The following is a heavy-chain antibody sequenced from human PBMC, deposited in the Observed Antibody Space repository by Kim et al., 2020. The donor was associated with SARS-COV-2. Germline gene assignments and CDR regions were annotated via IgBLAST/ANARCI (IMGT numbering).Heavy chain of an antibody. Sequence: GGSLRLSCAASGFTVSSNYMSWVRQAPGKGLEWVSVIYSGGSTYYADSVKGRFTISRDNSKNTLYLQMNSLRAEDTAVYYCASNYILTGYYPIYYYYGMDVWGQGTPVTVSS. V-gene: IGHV3-53*01. J-gene: IGHJ6*02. CDR2: IYSGGST. CDR3: ASNYILTGYYPIYYYYGMDV. CDR1: GFTVSSNY. D-gene: IGHD3-9*01.